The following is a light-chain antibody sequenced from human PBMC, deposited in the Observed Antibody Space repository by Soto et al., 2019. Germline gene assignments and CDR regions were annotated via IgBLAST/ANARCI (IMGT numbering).Light chain of an antibody. CDR2: QDN. CDR3: QAWVINSVV. J-gene: IGLJ2*01. Sequence: SYELTQSPSVSVSPGQTAIISCSGDELGDKFVCWYQQRPGQSPVLVMYQDNKRPSGIPERFSGSNSGNTATLTISETQPMDEADYYCQAWVINSVVFGGGTKVTVL. CDR1: ELGDKF. V-gene: IGLV3-1*01.